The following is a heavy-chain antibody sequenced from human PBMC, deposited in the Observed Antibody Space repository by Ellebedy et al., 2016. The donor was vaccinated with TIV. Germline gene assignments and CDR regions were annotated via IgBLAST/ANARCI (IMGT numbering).Heavy chain of an antibody. CDR3: AALPTH. CDR1: GFTLTNSA. Sequence: AASVKVSCKASGFTLTNSAILWVRQARGHRPEWIGWIAVCGDKTHYAQKFQARVTITRDMSTSTAYMELSSLRSDDTAIDYCAALPTHWGQGTLVTVSS. J-gene: IGHJ4*02. V-gene: IGHV1-58*02. CDR2: IAVCGDKT.